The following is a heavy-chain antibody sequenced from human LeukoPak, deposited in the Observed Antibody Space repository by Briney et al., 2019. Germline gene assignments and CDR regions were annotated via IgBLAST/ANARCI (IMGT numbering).Heavy chain of an antibody. J-gene: IGHJ6*03. CDR2: TYYRSKWYN. CDR1: GDSVSSNSAA. Sequence: SQTLSLTCAISGDSVSSNSAAWNWIRQSPSRGLEWLGRTYYRSKWYNDYAVSVKSRITINPDTSKNQFSLQLNSVTPEDTAMYYCARDYAGTTRGGGLHLRYYYYMDVWDKGTTVTVSS. D-gene: IGHD1-7*01. CDR3: ARDYAGTTRGGGLHLRYYYYMDV. V-gene: IGHV6-1*01.